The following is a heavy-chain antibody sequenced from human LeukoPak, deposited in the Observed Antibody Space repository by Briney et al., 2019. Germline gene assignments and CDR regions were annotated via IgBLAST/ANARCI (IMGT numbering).Heavy chain of an antibody. CDR3: ARQRITMVRGVIGREYNWFDP. CDR2: INHSGST. J-gene: IGHJ5*02. D-gene: IGHD3-10*01. V-gene: IGHV4-34*01. CDR1: GGSFSGYY. Sequence: PSETLSLTCAVYGGSFSGYYWSWIRQPPGKGLEWIGEINHSGSTNYNPSLKSRVTISVDTSKNQFSLKLSSVTAADTAVYYCARQRITMVRGVIGREYNWFDPWGQGTLSPSPQ.